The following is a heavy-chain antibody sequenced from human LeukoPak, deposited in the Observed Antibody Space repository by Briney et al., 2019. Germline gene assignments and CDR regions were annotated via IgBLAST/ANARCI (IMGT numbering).Heavy chain of an antibody. CDR1: GGSISSSSYY. CDR2: IYYSGST. D-gene: IGHD2-15*01. Sequence: SETLSLTCTVSGGSISSSSYYWSWIRQPPGKGLEWIGYIYYSGSTNYNPSLKSRVTISVDTSNNKFSLRLTSLTAADTAVYYCVRHLSAGRPASAIWGQGTMVTVSS. CDR3: VRHLSAGRPASAI. J-gene: IGHJ3*02. V-gene: IGHV4-61*05.